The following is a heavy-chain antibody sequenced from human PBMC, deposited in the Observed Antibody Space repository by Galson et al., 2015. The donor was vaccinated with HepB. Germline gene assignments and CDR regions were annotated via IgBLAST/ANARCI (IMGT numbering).Heavy chain of an antibody. Sequence: SVKVSCKASGYTFTSYYMHWVRQAPGQGLEWMGIINPSGGSTSYAQKFQGRVTMARDTSTSTVYMELSSLRSEDTAVYYCARDYCSSTSCYRNRYYYYYMDVWGKGTTVTVSS. V-gene: IGHV1-46*01. J-gene: IGHJ6*03. CDR2: INPSGGST. CDR3: ARDYCSSTSCYRNRYYYYYMDV. CDR1: GYTFTSYY. D-gene: IGHD2-2*01.